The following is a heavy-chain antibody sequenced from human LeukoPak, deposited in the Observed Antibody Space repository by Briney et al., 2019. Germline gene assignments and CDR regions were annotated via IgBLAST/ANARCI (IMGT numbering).Heavy chain of an antibody. D-gene: IGHD1-26*01. CDR1: GFTFSSYA. CDR3: ARDWDYSGSRFDY. V-gene: IGHV3-30*01. J-gene: IGHJ4*02. CDR2: ISYDGSNK. Sequence: GGFLRLSCAASGFTFSSYAMHWVRQAPGKGLEWVAVISYDGSNKYYADSVKGRFTISRDNSKNTLYLQMNSLRAEDTAVYYCARDWDYSGSRFDYWGQGTLVTVSS.